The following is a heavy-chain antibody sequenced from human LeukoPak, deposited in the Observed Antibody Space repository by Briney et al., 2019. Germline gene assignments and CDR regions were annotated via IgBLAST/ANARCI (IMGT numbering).Heavy chain of an antibody. CDR3: ATSIVGLTYDEHFQH. D-gene: IGHD1-26*01. V-gene: IGHV3-53*01. CDR1: GFAVSSNH. Sequence: GGSLRLSCAASGFAVSSNHMNWVRQAPGKGLEWVSVIFNGGSTYYADSVKGRFTISRDNSKDTLYLQMNSLRAEDTAVYYCATSIVGLTYDEHFQHWGQGTLVTVSS. J-gene: IGHJ1*01. CDR2: IFNGGST.